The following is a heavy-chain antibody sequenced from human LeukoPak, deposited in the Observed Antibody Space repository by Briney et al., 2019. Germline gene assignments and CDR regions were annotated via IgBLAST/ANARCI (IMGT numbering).Heavy chain of an antibody. V-gene: IGHV1-8*01. J-gene: IGHJ6*03. D-gene: IGHD5-18*01. CDR3: ARGRPDTSVPRTYYMDV. CDR2: MSPNSGNT. Sequence: GASVKVSCKASGYTFTSFDIFWVRQATGQGLEWMEWMSPNSGNTGSAQKFQGRVTFTRDTSISTSFMELSSLRSEDTAIYYCARGRPDTSVPRTYYMDVWGKGTTVT. CDR1: GYTFTSFD.